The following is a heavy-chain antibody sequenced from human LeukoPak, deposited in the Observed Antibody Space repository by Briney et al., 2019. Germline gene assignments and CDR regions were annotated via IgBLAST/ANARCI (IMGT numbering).Heavy chain of an antibody. J-gene: IGHJ1*01. Sequence: GGSLRLSCVVSGFTFSWSTMTWVRQAPGKGPEWVAKMKEDGSEIHYVDSVKGRFTISRDNAKNSLYLHMNSLRVEDTAIYYCATGGAPGGRFEHWGQGTLVSVSS. CDR3: ATGGAPGGRFEH. CDR2: MKEDGSEI. V-gene: IGHV3-7*01. CDR1: GFTFSWST. D-gene: IGHD2-2*01.